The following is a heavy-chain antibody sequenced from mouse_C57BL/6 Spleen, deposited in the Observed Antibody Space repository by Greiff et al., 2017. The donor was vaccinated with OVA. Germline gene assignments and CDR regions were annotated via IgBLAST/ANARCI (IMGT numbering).Heavy chain of an antibody. CDR2: INPNNGGT. Sequence: EVQLQESGPELVKPGASVKIPCKASGYTFTDYNMDWVKQSHGKSLEWIGDINPNNGGTIYNQKFKGKATLTVDKSSSTGYMELRSLTSEDTAVYYCARPTVVARDYYAMDYWGQGTSVTVSS. CDR1: GYTFTDYN. J-gene: IGHJ4*01. CDR3: ARPTVVARDYYAMDY. D-gene: IGHD1-1*01. V-gene: IGHV1-18*01.